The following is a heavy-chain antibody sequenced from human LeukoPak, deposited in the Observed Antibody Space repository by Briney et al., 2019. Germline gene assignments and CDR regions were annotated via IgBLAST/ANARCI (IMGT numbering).Heavy chain of an antibody. V-gene: IGHV1-18*01. D-gene: IGHD4-17*01. CDR3: ARDLDTTVTTLGQFDY. CDR2: ISAYNGDT. J-gene: IGHJ4*02. CDR1: GYTFTSYG. Sequence: ASVKVSCKASGYTFTSYGINWVRQAPGQGLEWMGWISAYNGDTNYAQKLQGRVTMTTDTSTSTAYMELRSLRSDDTAVYYCARDLDTTVTTLGQFDYWGQGTLVTVSS.